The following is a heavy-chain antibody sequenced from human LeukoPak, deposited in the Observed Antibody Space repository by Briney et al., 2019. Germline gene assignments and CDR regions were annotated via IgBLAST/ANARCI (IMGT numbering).Heavy chain of an antibody. J-gene: IGHJ6*03. V-gene: IGHV5-51*01. CDR3: ARQAVSSKAYYYYYMDV. D-gene: IGHD3-16*02. Sequence: GESLKISCKGSGFSFTNYWIGWVRQMPGKGLEWMGIIYPGDSDTRYSPSFQGQVTISAGKSISTAYLQWSNLKASDTAMYYCARQAVSSKAYYYYYMDVWGKGTTVTVSS. CDR2: IYPGDSDT. CDR1: GFSFTNYW.